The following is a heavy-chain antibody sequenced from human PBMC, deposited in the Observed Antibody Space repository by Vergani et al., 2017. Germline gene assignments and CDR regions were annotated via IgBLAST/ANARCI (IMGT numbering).Heavy chain of an antibody. CDR1: GGSISSYY. V-gene: IGHV4-4*07. CDR2: IYTSGST. J-gene: IGHJ4*02. Sequence: QVQLQESGPGLVKPSETLSLTCTVSGGSISSYYWSWIRQPAGKGLEWIGRIYTSGSTNYNPSLKSRVTISVDTSKNQFSLKLSSVTAADTAVYYCARDFIGAEFGGVIGTFDYWGQGTLVTVSS. D-gene: IGHD3-16*02. CDR3: ARDFIGAEFGGVIGTFDY.